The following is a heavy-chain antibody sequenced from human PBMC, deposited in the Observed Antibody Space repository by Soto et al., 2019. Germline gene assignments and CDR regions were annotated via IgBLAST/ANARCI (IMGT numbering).Heavy chain of an antibody. Sequence: GGSLRLSCTASGFTFGDYAMSWFRQAPGKGLEWVGFIRSKAYGGTTEYAASVKGRFTISRDDSKSIAYLQMNSLKTEDTAVYYCTAGGLGPAEDYDILTGYPNFDYWGQGTLVTVSS. V-gene: IGHV3-49*03. J-gene: IGHJ4*02. CDR2: IRSKAYGGTT. CDR1: GFTFGDYA. CDR3: TAGGLGPAEDYDILTGYPNFDY. D-gene: IGHD3-9*01.